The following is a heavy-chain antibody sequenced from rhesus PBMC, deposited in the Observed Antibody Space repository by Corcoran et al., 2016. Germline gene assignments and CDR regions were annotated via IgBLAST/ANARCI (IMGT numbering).Heavy chain of an antibody. V-gene: IGHV4-92*01. J-gene: IGHJ4*01. CDR3: ARDPAYSSSVIDY. CDR2: VYGSGGTT. Sequence: QVQLQESGPGLVKPSETLSLTCAVFGGSISSSNGCSSVRQPPGKGLGWIGRVYGSGGTTTDTPSLKMRVTISKDTSKNQFSLKLSSVTAADTAVYYCARDPAYSSSVIDYWGQGVLVTVSS. CDR1: GGSISSSNG. D-gene: IGHD6-43*01.